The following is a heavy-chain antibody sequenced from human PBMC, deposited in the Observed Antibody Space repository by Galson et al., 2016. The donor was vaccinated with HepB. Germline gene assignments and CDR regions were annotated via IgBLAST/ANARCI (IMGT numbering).Heavy chain of an antibody. D-gene: IGHD6-6*01. CDR1: GFTFSSYA. J-gene: IGHJ6*02. Sequence: SLRLSCAASGFTFSSYAMTWVRQAPGKGLEWVSAICGSGGSTFYADSVTGRFTISRDNSKNTPYLQMTSLGAEDTAVYYCAKVGGPEYSSSRIHYYYYAMDVWGQGTTVTVSS. CDR3: AKVGGPEYSSSRIHYYYYAMDV. V-gene: IGHV3-23*01. CDR2: ICGSGGST.